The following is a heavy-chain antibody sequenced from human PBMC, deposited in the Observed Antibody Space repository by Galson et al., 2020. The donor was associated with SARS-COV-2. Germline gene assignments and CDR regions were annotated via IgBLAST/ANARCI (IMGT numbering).Heavy chain of an antibody. V-gene: IGHV2-70*10. J-gene: IGHJ4*02. CDR1: GFSLSSSGMC. D-gene: IGHD6-19*01. Sequence: ESGPTLVNPTQTLTLTCTFSGFSLSSSGMCVSWIRQPPGKALEWIARIDWDDDEYYSTSLKTRLTISKDTSKNQVVLTMTNMDPMDTATYYCARIDSSGCRGNYWGQGILVTGSS. CDR2: IDWDDDE. CDR3: ARIDSSGCRGNY.